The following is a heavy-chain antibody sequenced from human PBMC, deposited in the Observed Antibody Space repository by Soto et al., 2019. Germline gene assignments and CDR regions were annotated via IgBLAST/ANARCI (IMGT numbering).Heavy chain of an antibody. J-gene: IGHJ4*02. Sequence: GGSLRLSCVASGFTLSNFSISWVRLAPGKGLQWVSTISGSGINVHYADSVKGRFTIPRDNSENTLYLQMNILGAEDTAVYYCAKVAGIAAAGTNYFDYWGRGALVTVSS. CDR3: AKVAGIAAAGTNYFDY. D-gene: IGHD6-13*01. CDR2: ISGSGINV. CDR1: GFTLSNFS. V-gene: IGHV3-23*01.